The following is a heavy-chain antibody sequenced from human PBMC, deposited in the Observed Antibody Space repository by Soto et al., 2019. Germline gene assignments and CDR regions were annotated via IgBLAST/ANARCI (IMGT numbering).Heavy chain of an antibody. CDR1: VGTFTIAA. Sequence: GMVPFATSVGTFTIAAISCGREAPGQGPDWMGGIIPIFGTANYAQKFQGRVTITADKSTSKAYMELSSLRSEDTAVYYCASLEYYYGSGSYSYYYYGMDVWGQGNKVPVS. V-gene: IGHV1-69*06. CDR2: IIPIFGTA. J-gene: IGHJ6*02. CDR3: ASLEYYYGSGSYSYYYYGMDV. D-gene: IGHD3-10*01.